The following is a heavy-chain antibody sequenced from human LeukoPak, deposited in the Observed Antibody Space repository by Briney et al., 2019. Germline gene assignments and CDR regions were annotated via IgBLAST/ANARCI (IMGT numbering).Heavy chain of an antibody. CDR2: IYHSGST. V-gene: IGHV4-30-2*01. CDR1: GGSISSGGYS. CDR3: ARGGSLPETSNLIDY. Sequence: SEILSLTCAVSGGSISSGGYSWSWIRQPPGKGLEWIGYIYHSGSTYYNPSLKSRVTISVDRSKNQFSLKLSSVTAADTAVYYCARGGSLPETSNLIDYWGQGTLVTVSS. J-gene: IGHJ4*02. D-gene: IGHD1-26*01.